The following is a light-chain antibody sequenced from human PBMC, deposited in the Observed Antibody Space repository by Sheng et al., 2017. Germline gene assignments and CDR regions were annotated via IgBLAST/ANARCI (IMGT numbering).Light chain of an antibody. CDR1: QSISSS. Sequence: AIRMTQSPSSFSASTGDRVTITCRASQSISSSLAWYQQKPGKAPELLIYAASTLQSGVPSRFSGSGSGTDFSLTISCLQSEDFATYYCQQYYTYPRTFGQGPNVE. CDR3: QQYYTYPRT. CDR2: AAS. V-gene: IGKV1-8*01. J-gene: IGKJ1*01.